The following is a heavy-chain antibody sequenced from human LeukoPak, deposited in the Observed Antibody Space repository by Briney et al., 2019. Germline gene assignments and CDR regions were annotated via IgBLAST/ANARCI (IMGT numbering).Heavy chain of an antibody. CDR3: ARARTAQYNWFDP. CDR1: GFTFSSYS. CDR2: ISSSSII. D-gene: IGHD4-17*01. V-gene: IGHV3-48*01. Sequence: GESLKISCAASGFTFSSYSMNWVRQAPGKGLEWVSYISSSSIIYYADSVKGRFTISRDNAKNSLYLQMNSLRAEDTAVYYCARARTAQYNWFDPWGQGTLVTVSS. J-gene: IGHJ5*02.